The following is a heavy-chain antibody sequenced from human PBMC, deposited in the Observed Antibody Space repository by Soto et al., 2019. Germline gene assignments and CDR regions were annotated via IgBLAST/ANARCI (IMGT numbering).Heavy chain of an antibody. CDR3: ATTGPY. J-gene: IGHJ4*02. CDR1: GFTFSSYG. CDR2: IWFDGSNK. Sequence: QVQLVESGGGVVQPGRSLRLSCAASGFTFSSYGMHWVRQAPGKGLEWVAVIWFDGSNKFYADSVKGRFTISRDNSSNTVSLQRNSLRDEDSAAYYCATTGPYWGQGTLVTVSS. V-gene: IGHV3-33*01.